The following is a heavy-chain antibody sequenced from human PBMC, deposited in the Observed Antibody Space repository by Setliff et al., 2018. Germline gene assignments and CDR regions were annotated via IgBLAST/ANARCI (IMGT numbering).Heavy chain of an antibody. CDR3: VRDDADNYDAFDN. D-gene: IGHD3-22*01. Sequence: GGSLRLSCAASGFTFSGYSMNWVRQAPGKGLEWVSSISSSSSYIYYADSVKGRFTISRDNAKNSLYLQMNGLRADDTGVYYCVRDDADNYDAFDNWGQGTLVTVS. CDR1: GFTFSGYS. J-gene: IGHJ3*02. CDR2: ISSSSSYI. V-gene: IGHV3-21*01.